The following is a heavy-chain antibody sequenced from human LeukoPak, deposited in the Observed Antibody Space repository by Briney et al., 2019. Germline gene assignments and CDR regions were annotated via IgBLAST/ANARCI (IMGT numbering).Heavy chain of an antibody. V-gene: IGHV1-69*06. CDR2: IIPIFGTA. D-gene: IGHD5-24*01. CDR1: GGTFSSYA. Sequence: ASVKVSCKASGGTFSSYAISWVRQAPGQGLEWMGGIIPIFGTANYAQKFQGRVTITADKSTSTAYMELSSLRSEDTAVYYCARDISRDGYNLYAFDIWGQGTMVTVSS. CDR3: ARDISRDGYNLYAFDI. J-gene: IGHJ3*02.